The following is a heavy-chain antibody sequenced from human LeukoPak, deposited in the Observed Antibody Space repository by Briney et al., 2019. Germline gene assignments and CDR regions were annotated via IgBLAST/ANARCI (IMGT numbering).Heavy chain of an antibody. CDR3: TSHTGTDAAFRPFHI. D-gene: IGHD3-10*01. V-gene: IGHV3-48*04. CDR1: GFTFSTHD. CDR2: INSRSSTI. Sequence: GGSLRLSCAASGFTFSTHDVNWVRRAPGKGLEWVSFINSRSSTIYYADSVKGRFTISRDNAKNSLYLQMNSLRAEDTAVYYCTSHTGTDAAFRPFHIWGQGTMVTVSS. J-gene: IGHJ3*02.